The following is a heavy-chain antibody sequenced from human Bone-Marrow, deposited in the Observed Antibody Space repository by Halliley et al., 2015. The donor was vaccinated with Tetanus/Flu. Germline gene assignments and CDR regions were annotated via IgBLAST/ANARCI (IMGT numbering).Heavy chain of an antibody. J-gene: IGHJ4*01. D-gene: IGHD6-19*01. V-gene: IGHV3-23*01. CDR3: AKGSGWYN. CDR2: VPDTGRVT. Sequence: KRREWVALVPDTGRVTPYADSVRGRFAISKDISKNMVFLQMNSRRVEDTATYYCAKGSGWYNWGRGTLVTVSS.